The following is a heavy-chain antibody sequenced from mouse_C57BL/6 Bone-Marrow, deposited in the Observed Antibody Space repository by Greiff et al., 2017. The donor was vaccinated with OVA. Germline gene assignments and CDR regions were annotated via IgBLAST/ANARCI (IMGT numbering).Heavy chain of an antibody. V-gene: IGHV5-4*01. CDR3: AREGGDYERYFDV. CDR1: GFTFSSYA. D-gene: IGHD2-4*01. Sequence: EVKLMESGGGLVKPGGSLKLSCAASGFTFSSYAMSWVRQTPEKRLEWVATISDGGSYTYYPDNVKGRFTISRDNAKNNLYLQMSHLKSEDTAMYYCAREGGDYERYFDVWGTGTTVTVSS. CDR2: ISDGGSYT. J-gene: IGHJ1*03.